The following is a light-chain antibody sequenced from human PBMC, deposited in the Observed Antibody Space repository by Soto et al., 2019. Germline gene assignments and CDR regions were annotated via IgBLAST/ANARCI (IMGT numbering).Light chain of an antibody. J-gene: IGKJ1*01. CDR1: QSISNY. CDR2: GAS. Sequence: DIQMTQSPSSLSASVGDRVIITCRASQSISNYLNWYQVKPGKAPQVLIYGASTLQTGVPSRFSGSGSGTDFTLTITSLQPEDFATYSCQEGYSSSRTFGQGPTVEIK. CDR3: QEGYSSSRT. V-gene: IGKV1-39*01.